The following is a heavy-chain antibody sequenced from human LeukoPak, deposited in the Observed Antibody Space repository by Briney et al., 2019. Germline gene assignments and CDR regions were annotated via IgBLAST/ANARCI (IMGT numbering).Heavy chain of an antibody. CDR3: ARDLVTMVRGVIDRFDY. V-gene: IGHV1-2*06. J-gene: IGHJ4*02. Sequence: ASVKVSCKASGYTFTGYYMHWVRQASGQGLEWMGRINPNSGGTNYAQKFQGRVTITRDTSISTAYMELSRLRSDDTAVYYCARDLVTMVRGVIDRFDYWGQGTLVTVSS. D-gene: IGHD3-10*01. CDR2: INPNSGGT. CDR1: GYTFTGYY.